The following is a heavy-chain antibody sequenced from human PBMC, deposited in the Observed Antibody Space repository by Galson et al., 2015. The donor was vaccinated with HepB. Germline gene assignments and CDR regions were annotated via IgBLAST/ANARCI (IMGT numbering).Heavy chain of an antibody. CDR3: ATWPDITMIVVASDIVDY. CDR1: GFTVSSYS. D-gene: IGHD3-22*01. V-gene: IGHV3-21*01. J-gene: IGHJ4*02. CDR2: ISSSSSYI. Sequence: SLRLCCAASGFTVSSYSMNWVRQGAGKGLEWVAAISSSSSYIYYADSVKGRFTISRDNAKNSLYLQMNSLRAEDTAVYYCATWPDITMIVVASDIVDYWGQGTLVTVSS.